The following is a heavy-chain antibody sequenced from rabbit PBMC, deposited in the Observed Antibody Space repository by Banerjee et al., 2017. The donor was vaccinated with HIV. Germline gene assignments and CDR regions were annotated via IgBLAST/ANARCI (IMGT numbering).Heavy chain of an antibody. CDR2: INSNTGNT. V-gene: IGHV1S45*01. D-gene: IGHD1-1*01. J-gene: IGHJ4*01. CDR1: GFSFNNKYV. Sequence: QEQLVESGGGLVQPEGSLTLTCTASGFSFNNKYVMCWVRQAPGKGLEWIACINSNTGNTVYATGAKGPFTISKTSWTTVTLQMTSLTAAETATYFCARGNTVGGSGYNLWGQGTLVTVS. CDR3: ARGNTVGGSGYNL.